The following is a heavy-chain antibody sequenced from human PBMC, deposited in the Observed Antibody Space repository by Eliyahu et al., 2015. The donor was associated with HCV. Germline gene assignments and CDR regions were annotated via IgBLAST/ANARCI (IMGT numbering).Heavy chain of an antibody. CDR3: AKDVGGRYSGPFEF. CDR2: ISGSGDAT. V-gene: IGHV3-23*01. D-gene: IGHD3-10*01. Sequence: EVQLLESGGGLVQPGGSLRLSCAASGFXFSTYGMRWVRQAPGKGLEWVSSISGSGDATYYEDSVKGRFTVSRDNSKNTLYLQLDSLRAEDTAIYFCAKDVGGRYSGPFEFWGRGTLVTVSS. J-gene: IGHJ4*02. CDR1: GFXFSTYG.